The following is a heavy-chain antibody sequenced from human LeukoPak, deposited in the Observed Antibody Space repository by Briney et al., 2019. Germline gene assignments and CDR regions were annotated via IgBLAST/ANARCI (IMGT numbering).Heavy chain of an antibody. CDR3: ARDARVVPAASYYYYYYYMDV. V-gene: IGHV1-2*02. CDR1: GYTFTGYY. Sequence: ASVKVSCKASGYTFTGYYMHWVRQAPGQGLEWMGWINPNSGGTNYAQKFQGRVTMTRDTSISTAYMELSRLRSDDTAVYYCARDARVVPAASYYYYYYYMDVWGKGTTVTVSS. D-gene: IGHD2-2*01. J-gene: IGHJ6*03. CDR2: INPNSGGT.